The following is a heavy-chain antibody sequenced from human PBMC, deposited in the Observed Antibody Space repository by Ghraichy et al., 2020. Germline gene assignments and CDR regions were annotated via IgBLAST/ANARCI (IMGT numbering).Heavy chain of an antibody. V-gene: IGHV3-15*01. D-gene: IGHD3-22*01. CDR1: GFTFSNAW. CDR3: TTAPRNPYYDSFLAHYYYYYYMDV. Sequence: GGSLRLSCAASGFTFSNAWMSWVRQAPGKRLEWVGRIKSKTDGGTTDYAAPVKGRFTISRDDSKNTLYLQMNSLKTEDTAVYYCTTAPRNPYYDSFLAHYYYYYYMDVWGKGTTVTVSS. CDR2: IKSKTDGGTT. J-gene: IGHJ6*03.